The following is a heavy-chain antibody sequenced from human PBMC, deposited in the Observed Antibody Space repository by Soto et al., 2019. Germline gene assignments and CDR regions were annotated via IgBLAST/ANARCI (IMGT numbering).Heavy chain of an antibody. V-gene: IGHV3-23*01. Sequence: GGSLRLSCAASGFTFSSYAMSWVRQAPGKGLEWVSAISGSGVSTYYADSVKGRFTFSRKISKNTLYFKMTSLRAEDTAVYYFSSWGARHFVVVTATGNNWFDPWGQGPLVTVSS. CDR2: ISGSGVST. CDR3: SSWGARHFVVVTATGNNWFDP. D-gene: IGHD2-21*02. CDR1: GFTFSSYA. J-gene: IGHJ5*02.